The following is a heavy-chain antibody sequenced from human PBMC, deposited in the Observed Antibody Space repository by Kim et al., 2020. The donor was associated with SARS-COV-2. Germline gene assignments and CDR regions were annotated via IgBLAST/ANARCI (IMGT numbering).Heavy chain of an antibody. J-gene: IGHJ6*03. V-gene: IGHV3-74*01. CDR1: GFTFSTYW. D-gene: IGHD2-2*01. CDR2: ISSDGITT. CDR3: ARSSSTSCPCYYMDV. Sequence: GGSLRLSCAASGFTFSTYWMYWVRQAPGKGLVWVSRISSDGITTNYADSVKGRFTISRDNAKNTLYLQMDSLRAEDTAVYYCARSSSTSCPCYYMDVWGKGTTATVSS.